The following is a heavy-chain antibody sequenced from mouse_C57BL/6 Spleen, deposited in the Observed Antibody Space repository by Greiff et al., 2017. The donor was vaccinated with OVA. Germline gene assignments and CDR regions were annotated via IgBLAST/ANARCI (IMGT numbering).Heavy chain of an antibody. J-gene: IGHJ2*01. CDR2: INPNNGGT. V-gene: IGHV1-18*01. CDR3: ARHTGTSLYFDD. D-gene: IGHD4-1*01. CDR1: GYTFTDYN. Sequence: VQLQQSGPELVKPGASVKIPCKASGYTFTDYNMDWVKQSHGKSLEWIGDINPNNGGTIYNQKFKGKAPLTVDKSSSTAYMGLRSLTSEDTAVYYCARHTGTSLYFDDGGQGTTLTVSS.